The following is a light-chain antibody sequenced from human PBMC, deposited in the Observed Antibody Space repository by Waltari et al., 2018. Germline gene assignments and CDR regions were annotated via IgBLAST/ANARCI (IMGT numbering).Light chain of an antibody. V-gene: IGKV3-11*01. Sequence: IVLTQSPATLSFSPGKRATLSCRASQTVRSYLAWYQQRPGQTPRLLIFDASSRATGISAKFSGSGSGTDFTLTVSNLEPEDFAVYYCQQRSNWPYTFGQGTRVEIK. CDR2: DAS. J-gene: IGKJ2*01. CDR3: QQRSNWPYT. CDR1: QTVRSY.